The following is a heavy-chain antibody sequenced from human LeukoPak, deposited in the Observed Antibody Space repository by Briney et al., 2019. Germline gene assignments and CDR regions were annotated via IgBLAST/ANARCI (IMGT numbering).Heavy chain of an antibody. CDR1: GFTLSSSE. CDR2: ITSSGRTI. CDR3: ARGRAAAGTSYYGMDV. J-gene: IGHJ6*04. D-gene: IGHD6-13*01. Sequence: GGSLRLSCVASGFTLSSSEMNWVRQAPGKGLGWISYITSSGRTIYYADSVKGRFTISRDNAKNSLFLQMSSLRAEDTAVYYCARGRAAAGTSYYGMDVWGKGTTVTVSS. V-gene: IGHV3-48*03.